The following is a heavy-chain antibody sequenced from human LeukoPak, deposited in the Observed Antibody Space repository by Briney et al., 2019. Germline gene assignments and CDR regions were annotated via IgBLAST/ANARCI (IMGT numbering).Heavy chain of an antibody. D-gene: IGHD3-10*01. CDR1: GFNFRAYW. CDR3: AKDTMVRGVIPCFDY. J-gene: IGHJ4*02. Sequence: AGGSLRLSFTTSGFNFRAYWMAWVRQAPGKGLEWVSAISGSGGSTYYADSVKGRFTISRDNSKNTLYPQMNSLRAEDTAVYYCAKDTMVRGVIPCFDYWGQGTLVTVSS. CDR2: ISGSGGST. V-gene: IGHV3-23*01.